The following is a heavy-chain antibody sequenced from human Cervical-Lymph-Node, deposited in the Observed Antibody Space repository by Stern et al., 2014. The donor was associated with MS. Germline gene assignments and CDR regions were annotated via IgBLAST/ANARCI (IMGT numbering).Heavy chain of an antibody. V-gene: IGHV1-18*01. D-gene: IGHD2-15*01. Sequence: QVQLVQSGAEVQKPASSVKVSCKASGYTFTSFGISFVRQAPGQGLEFMGWISAYNGNTNYAEKLQGRVTMTTDTSTSTAYMELRSLRADDTAVYYCARGLLGSENAFDIWGQGTMVTVSS. CDR1: GYTFTSFG. J-gene: IGHJ3*02. CDR2: ISAYNGNT. CDR3: ARGLLGSENAFDI.